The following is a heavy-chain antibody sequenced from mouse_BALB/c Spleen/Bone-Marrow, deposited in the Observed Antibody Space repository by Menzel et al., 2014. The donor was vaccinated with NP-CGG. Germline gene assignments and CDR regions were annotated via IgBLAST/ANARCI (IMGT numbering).Heavy chain of an antibody. V-gene: IGHV5-4*02. Sequence: DVMLVESGGGLVKPGGSLKLSCAASGFTFSDYYMYWVRQTPEKRLEWVATISDGGSYTYYPDSVKGRFTISRDNAKNNLYLQMSSLKSEDTAMYYCARRWFAYWGQGTLATVSA. J-gene: IGHJ3*01. CDR3: ARRWFAY. CDR1: GFTFSDYY. CDR2: ISDGGSYT.